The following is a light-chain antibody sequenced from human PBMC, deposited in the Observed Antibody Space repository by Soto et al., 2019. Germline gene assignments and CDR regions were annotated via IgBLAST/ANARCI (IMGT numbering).Light chain of an antibody. CDR1: SSDVGAYNY. V-gene: IGLV2-14*01. CDR3: SSYTSATTYV. CDR2: DVS. Sequence: QSVLTQPASVSGSPGQSITISCTGTSSDVGAYNYDSWYQQYPGEAPKVIIYDVSHRPAGVSNRSSSSKSGTTASLTISGPQTQDEADYYCSSYTSATTYVFGTGTKLTVL. J-gene: IGLJ1*01.